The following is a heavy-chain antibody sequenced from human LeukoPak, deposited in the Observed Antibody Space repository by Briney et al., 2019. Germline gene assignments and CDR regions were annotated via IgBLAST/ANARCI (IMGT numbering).Heavy chain of an antibody. D-gene: IGHD7-27*01. J-gene: IGHJ3*01. CDR1: GGSIGNHF. Sequence: SETLSLNCSLSGGSIGNHFWSWIWQSPGKGLEWIGYAYSNGIANSNPSLKSRVTVSVDTSKTQVSLQVTSVTAADTGIYYCARGLSASGWHWGKAFDVWGRGTVVSVSS. CDR2: AYSNGIA. CDR3: ARGLSASGWHWGKAFDV. V-gene: IGHV4-4*08.